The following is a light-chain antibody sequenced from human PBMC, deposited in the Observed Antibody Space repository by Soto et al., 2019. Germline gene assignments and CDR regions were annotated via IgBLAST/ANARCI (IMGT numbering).Light chain of an antibody. Sequence: SVFTQAPRTLSFSPGELAPLSCRASQNVDSNYLAWYQQKPGQAPRIIIFAASGRATGIPDRFSGSGSGTDFTLTISRLEPEDFAVYYCQQYGYLSWTFGQGTKVDIK. V-gene: IGKV3-20*01. J-gene: IGKJ1*01. CDR1: QNVDSNY. CDR2: AAS. CDR3: QQYGYLSWT.